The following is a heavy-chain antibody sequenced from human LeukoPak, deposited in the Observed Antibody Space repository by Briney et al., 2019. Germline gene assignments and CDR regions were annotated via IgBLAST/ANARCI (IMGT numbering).Heavy chain of an antibody. CDR1: GFTFSSYA. CDR3: AKGYYGSESYDKRLKYYFDY. D-gene: IGHD3-10*01. J-gene: IGHJ4*02. Sequence: GGSLRLTCAASGFTFSSYAMSWVRQAPGKGLEWVSAISGSGGSTYYAYYVKGRFTISRDNSKNTLYLQMNSLRAEDTAVYYCAKGYYGSESYDKRLKYYFDYWGQGTLVTVSS. V-gene: IGHV3-23*01. CDR2: ISGSGGST.